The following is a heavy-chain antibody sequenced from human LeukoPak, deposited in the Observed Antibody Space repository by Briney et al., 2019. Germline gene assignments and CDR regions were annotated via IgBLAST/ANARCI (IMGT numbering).Heavy chain of an antibody. J-gene: IGHJ4*02. Sequence: GGSLRLSCAASGFTFSSYSMNWVRQAPGKGLEWVSSISSSSSYIYYADSVKGRFTISRDNAKNALYLQMNSLTAEDTALYHCARDRSYGSFDFWGQGTLVTVSS. CDR1: GFTFSSYS. CDR3: ARDRSYGSFDF. V-gene: IGHV3-21*04. CDR2: ISSSSSYI. D-gene: IGHD5-18*01.